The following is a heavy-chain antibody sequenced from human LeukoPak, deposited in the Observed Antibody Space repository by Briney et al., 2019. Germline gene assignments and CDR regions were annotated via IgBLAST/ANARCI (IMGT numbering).Heavy chain of an antibody. V-gene: IGHV4-30-4*08. CDR3: ARMMLAVTGTRKYFDY. D-gene: IGHD6-19*01. Sequence: NPSQTLSLTCTVSGGSISSGDYYWSWIRQPPGKGLEWIGYIYYSGSTYYNPSLKSRVTISVDTSKNQFSLKLSSVTAADTAVYYCARMMLAVTGTRKYFDYWGQGTLVTVSS. CDR2: IYYSGST. J-gene: IGHJ4*02. CDR1: GGSISSGDYY.